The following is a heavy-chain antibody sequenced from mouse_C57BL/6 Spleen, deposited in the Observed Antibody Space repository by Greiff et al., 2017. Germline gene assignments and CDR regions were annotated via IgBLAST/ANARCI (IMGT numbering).Heavy chain of an antibody. J-gene: IGHJ2*01. Sequence: QVQLQQPGAELVRPGTSVKLSCKASGYTFTSYWMHWVKQRPGQGLEWIGVIDPSDSYTNYNQKFKGKATLTVDTSSSTAYMQLSSLTSEDSAVYYCARVTVVGGDYYFDYWGQGTTLTVSS. CDR3: ARVTVVGGDYYFDY. CDR1: GYTFTSYW. CDR2: IDPSDSYT. D-gene: IGHD1-1*01. V-gene: IGHV1-59*01.